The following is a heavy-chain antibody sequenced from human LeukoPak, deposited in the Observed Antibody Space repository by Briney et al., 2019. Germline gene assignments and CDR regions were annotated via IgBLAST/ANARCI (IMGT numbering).Heavy chain of an antibody. CDR1: GDSISSGGYY. D-gene: IGHD6-13*01. J-gene: IGHJ4*02. Sequence: PSETLSLTCTVSGDSISSGGYYWSWIRQHPGKGLEWIGYIYYSGSTYYNPSLKSRVTISVDTSKNQFSLKLSSVTAADTAVYYCARRFSGIAAAGAGGYYFDYWGQGTLVTVSS. V-gene: IGHV4-31*03. CDR2: IYYSGST. CDR3: ARRFSGIAAAGAGGYYFDY.